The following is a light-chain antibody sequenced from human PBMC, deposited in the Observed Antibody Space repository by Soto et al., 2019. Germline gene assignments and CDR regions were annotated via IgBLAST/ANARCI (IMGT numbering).Light chain of an antibody. Sequence: DIQMTQSPSSLSASVGDRVTITCRASESISAYLNWYQQKPGKAPKLLIYLASSLQSGVPSRFRGSGAGTDFTLTISSLQPEDFATYYCQQSSSTPITFGQGTRLEIK. CDR1: ESISAY. J-gene: IGKJ5*01. V-gene: IGKV1-39*01. CDR2: LAS. CDR3: QQSSSTPIT.